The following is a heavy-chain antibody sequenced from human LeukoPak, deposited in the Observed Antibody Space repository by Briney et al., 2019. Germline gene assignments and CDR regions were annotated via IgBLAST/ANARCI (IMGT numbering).Heavy chain of an antibody. D-gene: IGHD1-20*01. CDR3: VAQGYNWNAYESLGYFDY. J-gene: IGHJ4*02. Sequence: ASVKVSCKASGYTFTSYDINWVRQATGQGLEWMGWMNPNSGNTGYAQKFQGRVTMTRNTSISTAYMELSGLRSEDTAVYYCVAQGYNWNAYESLGYFDYWGQGTLVTVSS. V-gene: IGHV1-8*01. CDR1: GYTFTSYD. CDR2: MNPNSGNT.